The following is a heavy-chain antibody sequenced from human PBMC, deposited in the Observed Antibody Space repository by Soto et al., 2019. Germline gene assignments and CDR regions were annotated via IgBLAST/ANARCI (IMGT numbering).Heavy chain of an antibody. V-gene: IGHV3-48*03. CDR3: ARSQYSSCGKAFDI. CDR2: ISSSGSTI. CDR1: GFTFSSYE. Sequence: GGSLRLSCAASGFTFSSYEMNWVRQAPGKGLEWVSYISSSGSTIYYADSVKGRFTISRDNAKNSLYLQMNSLRAEDTAVYYCARSQYSSCGKAFDIWGQGTMVTVSS. D-gene: IGHD5-18*01. J-gene: IGHJ3*02.